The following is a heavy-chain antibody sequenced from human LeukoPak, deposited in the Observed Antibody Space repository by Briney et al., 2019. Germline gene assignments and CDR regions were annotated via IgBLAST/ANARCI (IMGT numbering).Heavy chain of an antibody. CDR2: ISSSSSYI. CDR3: ARETYCGGDCYVQYYFDY. Sequence: PGGSLRLSCAASGFTFSSYSMNWVRQAPGKGLEWVSAISSSSSYIYYADSVKGRLTIPRDNARNSLYLQMNSLRAEDTAVYYCARETYCGGDCYVQYYFDYWGQGTLVTVSS. CDR1: GFTFSSYS. V-gene: IGHV3-21*01. J-gene: IGHJ4*02. D-gene: IGHD2-21*02.